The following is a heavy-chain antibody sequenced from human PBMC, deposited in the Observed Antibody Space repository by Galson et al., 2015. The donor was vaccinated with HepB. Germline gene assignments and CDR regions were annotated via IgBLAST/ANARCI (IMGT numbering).Heavy chain of an antibody. CDR3: ARTMVKTTTSFDY. Sequence: ETLSLTCTVSGGSISTSSSNYYWVWIRHPPGKGLEWIGSISYSGTTYYNPSLKSRVTISVDTSKNQFSLRLSSVTATDTALYYCARTMVKTTTSFDYWGQGILVTVSS. V-gene: IGHV4-39*01. J-gene: IGHJ4*02. CDR1: GGSISTSSSNYY. CDR2: ISYSGTT. D-gene: IGHD4/OR15-4a*01.